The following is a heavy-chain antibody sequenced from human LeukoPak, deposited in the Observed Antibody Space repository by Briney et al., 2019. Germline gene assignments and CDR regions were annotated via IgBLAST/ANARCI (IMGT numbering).Heavy chain of an antibody. V-gene: IGHV3-7*03. CDR1: GFTFSTYW. CDR3: AKVDTAMVGAFDY. D-gene: IGHD5-18*01. CDR2: IKQDGSEE. J-gene: IGHJ4*02. Sequence: GGSLRLSCAASGFTFSTYWMSWVRQAPGKGLEWVANIKQDGSEEYYVDSVKGRFTISRDNAKNSLYLQMNSLRAEDTAVYYCAKVDTAMVGAFDYWGQGTLVTVSS.